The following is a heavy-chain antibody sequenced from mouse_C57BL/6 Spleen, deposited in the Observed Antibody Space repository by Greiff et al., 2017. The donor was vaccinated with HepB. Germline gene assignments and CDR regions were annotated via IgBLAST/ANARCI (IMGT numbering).Heavy chain of an antibody. J-gene: IGHJ2*01. Sequence: EVQLKESGAELVKPGASVKISCKASGYTFTGYYMNWVKQSPEKSLEWIGEINPGTGGTSYNQKFKAKATLTADKSTNTAYMQLKSLTSEDSAVYYCARRGYDGTFDYWGQGTTLTVSS. CDR3: ARRGYDGTFDY. D-gene: IGHD2-2*01. V-gene: IGHV1-42*01. CDR2: INPGTGGT. CDR1: GYTFTGYY.